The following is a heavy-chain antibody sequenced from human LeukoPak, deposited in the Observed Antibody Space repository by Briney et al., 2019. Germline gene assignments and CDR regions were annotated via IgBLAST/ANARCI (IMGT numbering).Heavy chain of an antibody. CDR3: ARGGYYYGSGSYSIFDY. D-gene: IGHD3-10*01. Sequence: PSETLSLTCTVSGGSISSYYWSWIRQPPGKGLEWIGYIYYSGSTNYNPSLKSRVTISVDTSKNQFSLKLSSVTAADTAVYYCARGGYYYGSGSYSIFDYWGQGTLVTVSS. CDR1: GGSISSYY. J-gene: IGHJ4*02. CDR2: IYYSGST. V-gene: IGHV4-59*12.